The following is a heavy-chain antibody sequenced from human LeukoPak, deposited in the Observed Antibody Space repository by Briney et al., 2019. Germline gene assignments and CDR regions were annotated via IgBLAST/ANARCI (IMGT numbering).Heavy chain of an antibody. Sequence: PGGSLRLSCAASGFTFSSYAMSWVRQAPGKGLEWVSSISSSSSYIYYADSVKGRFTISRDNAKNSLYLQMNSLRAEDTAVYYCARDYQNEEYYYGSGSYSPWGQGTLVTVSS. V-gene: IGHV3-21*01. J-gene: IGHJ5*02. CDR2: ISSSSSYI. CDR1: GFTFSSYA. CDR3: ARDYQNEEYYYGSGSYSP. D-gene: IGHD3-10*01.